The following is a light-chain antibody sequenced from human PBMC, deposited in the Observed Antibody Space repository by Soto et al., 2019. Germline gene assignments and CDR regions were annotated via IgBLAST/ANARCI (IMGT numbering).Light chain of an antibody. CDR3: QQRSNWPPIFT. J-gene: IGKJ3*01. CDR1: QRVSSY. Sequence: EIVLTQSPATLSLSPVERATLSCRASQRVSSYLAWYQQKPGQAPRLLIYDASNRATGIPARFSGSGSGTDFTLTITSLEPEDFAVYYCQQRSNWPPIFTFGPGTKVDFK. V-gene: IGKV3-11*01. CDR2: DAS.